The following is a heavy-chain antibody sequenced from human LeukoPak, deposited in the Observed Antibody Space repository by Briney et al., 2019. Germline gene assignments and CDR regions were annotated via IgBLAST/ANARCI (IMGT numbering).Heavy chain of an antibody. CDR1: GFTFSSYW. CDR3: AREGAVTGDFEY. J-gene: IGHJ4*02. V-gene: IGHV3-74*01. D-gene: IGHD2-8*02. CDR2: INSDGSST. Sequence: GGSLRLSCAASGFTFSSYWMHWVRQAPGKGLVRVSRINSDGSSTSYADSVKGRFTISRDNAKNTLFLQMNSLRAEDTAVYTCAREGAVTGDFEYWGQGTLVTVSS.